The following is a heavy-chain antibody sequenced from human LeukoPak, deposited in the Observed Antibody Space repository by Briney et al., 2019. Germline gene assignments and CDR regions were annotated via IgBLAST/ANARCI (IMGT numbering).Heavy chain of an antibody. V-gene: IGHV4-39*01. CDR2: IYYSGST. J-gene: IGHJ3*02. Sequence: PSETLSPTCTVSGGSISSSSYYWGWNRQPPGKGLEWIGSIYYSGSTYYNPSLKSRVTISVDTSKNQFSLKLSSVTAADTAVYYCARHAGSYWASAFDIWGQGTMVTVSS. CDR3: ARHAGSYWASAFDI. D-gene: IGHD1-26*01. CDR1: GGSISSSSYY.